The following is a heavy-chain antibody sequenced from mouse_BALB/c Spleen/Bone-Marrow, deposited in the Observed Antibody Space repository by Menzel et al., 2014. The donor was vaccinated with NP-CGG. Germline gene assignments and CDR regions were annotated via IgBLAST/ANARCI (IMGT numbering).Heavy chain of an antibody. J-gene: IGHJ3*01. D-gene: IGHD2-1*01. V-gene: IGHV1S127*01. CDR2: IDPSDSET. CDR3: ASPSDGNPFAY. Sequence: QVHVKQSGPQLVRPGASVKISCKASGYSFTSYWMHWVKQRSGQGLEWIGMIDPSDSETRLNQKFKDKATLTVDKSSSTAYMQLSSPTSEDSAVYYCASPSDGNPFAYWGQGTLVTVSA. CDR1: GYSFTSYW.